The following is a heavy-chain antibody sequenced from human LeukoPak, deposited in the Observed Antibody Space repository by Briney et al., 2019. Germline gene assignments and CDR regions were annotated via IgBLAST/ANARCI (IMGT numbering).Heavy chain of an antibody. D-gene: IGHD2-2*01. CDR3: ARGFCSSTNCYQGPFDF. Sequence: PGGSLRLSCAASGFTFSSYGMHWVRQAPGKGLEWVAVIWYDGSNKYYADSVKGRFTISRDNSKNTLYLQMNSLRTEDTAVYYCARGFCSSTNCYQGPFDFWGQGTLVTVSS. V-gene: IGHV3-33*01. CDR2: IWYDGSNK. CDR1: GFTFSSYG. J-gene: IGHJ4*02.